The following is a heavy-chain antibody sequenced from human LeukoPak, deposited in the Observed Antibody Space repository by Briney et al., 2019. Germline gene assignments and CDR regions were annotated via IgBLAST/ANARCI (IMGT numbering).Heavy chain of an antibody. CDR3: ATGGYSYGDAFDI. J-gene: IGHJ3*02. D-gene: IGHD5-18*01. Sequence: SETLSLTCTVSGGSISSYYWSWIRQPPGKGLEWIGYIYYSGSTNYNPSLKSRVTISVDRSKNQFSLKLSSVTAADTAVYYCATGGYSYGDAFDIWGQGTMVTVSS. CDR1: GGSISSYY. CDR2: IYYSGST. V-gene: IGHV4-59*12.